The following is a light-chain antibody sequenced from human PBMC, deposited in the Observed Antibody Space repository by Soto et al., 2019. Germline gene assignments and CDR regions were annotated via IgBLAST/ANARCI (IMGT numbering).Light chain of an antibody. J-gene: IGKJ3*01. CDR2: DAS. V-gene: IGKV3-11*01. CDR3: QQRSNWPS. Sequence: EIVLTQSQATLSLSPGERATLSCRASQSVSRYLAWYQQKPGQAPRLLIYDASNRATGIPARFSGSGSGTDFTLTISSLEPEDFAVYYCQQRSNWPSFGPGTKVDIK. CDR1: QSVSRY.